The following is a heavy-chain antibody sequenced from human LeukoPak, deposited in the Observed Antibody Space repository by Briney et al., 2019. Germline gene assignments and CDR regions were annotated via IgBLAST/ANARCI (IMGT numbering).Heavy chain of an antibody. CDR2: INHSGST. CDR3: ARDFDYYDSPDSLAV. D-gene: IGHD3-22*01. CDR1: GGSFGGYY. Sequence: SETLSLTCAVYGGSFGGYYWSWIRQPPGKGLEWIGEINHSGSTNYNPSLKSRVTISVDTSKNQFSLKLSSVTAADTAVYYCARDFDYYDSPDSLAVWGQGTLVTVSS. J-gene: IGHJ4*02. V-gene: IGHV4-34*01.